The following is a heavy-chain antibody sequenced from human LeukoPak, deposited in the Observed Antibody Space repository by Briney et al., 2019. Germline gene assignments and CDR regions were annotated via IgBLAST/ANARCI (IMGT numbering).Heavy chain of an antibody. Sequence: ASVKVSCKASGYTFIDYFLHWVRQAPGQGLEWMGWINPNSGGTNYAQKFQGRVTMTRDTSISTAYMELSRLRSDDTAVYYCARGPLKNWFDPWGQGTLVTVSS. V-gene: IGHV1-2*02. CDR1: GYTFIDYF. J-gene: IGHJ5*02. CDR3: ARGPLKNWFDP. CDR2: INPNSGGT.